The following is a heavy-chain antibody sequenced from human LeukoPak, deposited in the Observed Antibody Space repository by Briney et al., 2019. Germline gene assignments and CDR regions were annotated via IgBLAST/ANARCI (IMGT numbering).Heavy chain of an antibody. J-gene: IGHJ6*03. D-gene: IGHD6-6*01. Sequence: SETLSLTCTVSGDSISGFYWSWIRQPPGKGLEWIAYIYYSGSTNYNPSLKSRVTISVDTSKNQFSLKLSSVTAADTAVYYCARLGSSSGYYYYYMDVWGKGTTVTVSS. CDR1: GDSISGFY. V-gene: IGHV4-59*08. CDR3: ARLGSSSGYYYYYMDV. CDR2: IYYSGST.